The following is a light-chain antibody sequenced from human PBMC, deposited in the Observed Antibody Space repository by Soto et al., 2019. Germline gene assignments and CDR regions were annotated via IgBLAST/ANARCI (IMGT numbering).Light chain of an antibody. CDR2: DAS. CDR3: QQYNSYLMYT. CDR1: QSIDTW. Sequence: DIQMTQSPSTLSASVGDRVTITCRASQSIDTWLAWYQQKPWKAPNLLIYDASSLESGVPSRFSGSGSGTEFTLTISNLQPDDFATYYCQQYNSYLMYTFGQGTKLEI. J-gene: IGKJ2*01. V-gene: IGKV1-5*01.